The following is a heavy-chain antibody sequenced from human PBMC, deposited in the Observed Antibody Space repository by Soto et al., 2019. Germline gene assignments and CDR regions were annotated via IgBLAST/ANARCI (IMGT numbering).Heavy chain of an antibody. V-gene: IGHV4-34*01. D-gene: IGHD6-13*01. Sequence: SETLSLTCAVYGGSFSGYYWSWIRQPPGKGLEWIGEINHSGSTNYNPSLKSRVTISVDTSKNQFSPKLSSVTAADTAVYYCARTGYSSSWTPASDYWGQGTLVTVS. CDR2: INHSGST. CDR1: GGSFSGYY. J-gene: IGHJ4*02. CDR3: ARTGYSSSWTPASDY.